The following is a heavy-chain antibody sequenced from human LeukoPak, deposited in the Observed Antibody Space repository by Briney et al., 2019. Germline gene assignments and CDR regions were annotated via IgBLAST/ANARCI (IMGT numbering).Heavy chain of an antibody. V-gene: IGHV3-21*01. J-gene: IGHJ4*02. CDR1: GFTFSSYS. CDR3: ARGWWDILTGYLPPFDY. CDR2: ISSSSSYI. D-gene: IGHD3-9*01. Sequence: GGSLRLSCAASGFTFSSYSMNWVRQAPGKGLEWVSSISSSSSYIYYADSVKGRFTISRDNAKNSLYLQMNSLRAEDTAVYYCARGWWDILTGYLPPFDYWGQGTLVTVSS.